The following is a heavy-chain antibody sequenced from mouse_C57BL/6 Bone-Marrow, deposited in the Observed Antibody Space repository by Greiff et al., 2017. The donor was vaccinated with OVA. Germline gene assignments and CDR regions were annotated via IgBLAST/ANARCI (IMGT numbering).Heavy chain of an antibody. CDR3: AREGNYLYFDV. J-gene: IGHJ1*03. Sequence: QVQLKESGPELVKPGASVKLSCKASGYTFTSYDINWVKQRPGQGLEWIGWIYPRDGSTKYNEKFKGKATLTVDTSSSTAYMELHSLTSEDSAVYFCAREGNYLYFDVWGTGTTVTVSS. D-gene: IGHD2-1*01. CDR2: IYPRDGST. CDR1: GYTFTSYD. V-gene: IGHV1-85*01.